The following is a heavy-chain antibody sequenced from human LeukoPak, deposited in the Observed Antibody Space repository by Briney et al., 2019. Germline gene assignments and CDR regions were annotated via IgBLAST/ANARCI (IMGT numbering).Heavy chain of an antibody. Sequence: SQTLSLTCTVSGGPISSGSYYWSWIRQPAGKGLEWIGRIYTSGSTNYNPSLKSRVTISVDTSKNQFSLKLSSVTAADTAVYYCARLYCSSTSCYVYWFDPWGQGTLVTVSS. D-gene: IGHD2-2*01. CDR3: ARLYCSSTSCYVYWFDP. V-gene: IGHV4-61*02. CDR2: IYTSGST. CDR1: GGPISSGSYY. J-gene: IGHJ5*02.